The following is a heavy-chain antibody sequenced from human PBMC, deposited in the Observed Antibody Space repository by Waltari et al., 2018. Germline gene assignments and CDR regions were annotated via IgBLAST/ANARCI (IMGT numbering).Heavy chain of an antibody. D-gene: IGHD3-22*01. CDR2: IYYSGST. CDR3: ASSGDSSGYINY. V-gene: IGHV4-59*01. J-gene: IGHJ4*02. Sequence: QVQLQESGPGLVKPSATLSLTSPVSVASFSRSSWSWIRQPPGKGLEWIGYIYYSGSTNYNPSLKSRVTISVDTSKNQFSLKLSSVTAADTAVYYCASSGDSSGYINYWGQGTLVTVSS. CDR1: VASFSRSS.